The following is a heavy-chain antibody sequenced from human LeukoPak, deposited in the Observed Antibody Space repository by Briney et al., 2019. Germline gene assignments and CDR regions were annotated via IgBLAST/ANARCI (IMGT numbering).Heavy chain of an antibody. V-gene: IGHV3-74*01. D-gene: IGHD1-26*01. Sequence: GGSLRLSCAASGFSLSFYWMHWVRQAPGKGLVWVARFYSDGGRTNYADSVKGRFTISGDNAKNTQYLQMSSLRAEDTAVYYCARSGRGGAFDIWGQGTMVTVSS. CDR3: ARSGRGGAFDI. J-gene: IGHJ3*02. CDR2: FYSDGGRT. CDR1: GFSLSFYW.